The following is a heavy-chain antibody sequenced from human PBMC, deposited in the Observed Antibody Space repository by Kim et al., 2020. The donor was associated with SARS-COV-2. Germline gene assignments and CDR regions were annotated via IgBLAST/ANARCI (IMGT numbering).Heavy chain of an antibody. J-gene: IGHJ4*02. D-gene: IGHD5-18*01. V-gene: IGHV3-21*01. CDR1: GFTFSSYS. CDR3: ARGDTGYSYGYGY. CDR2: ISSSSSYI. Sequence: GGSLRLSCAASGFTFSSYSMNWVRQAPGKGLEWVSSISSSSSYIYYADSVKGRFTISRDNAKNSLYLQMNSLRAEDTAVYYCARGDTGYSYGYGYWGQGTLVTVSS.